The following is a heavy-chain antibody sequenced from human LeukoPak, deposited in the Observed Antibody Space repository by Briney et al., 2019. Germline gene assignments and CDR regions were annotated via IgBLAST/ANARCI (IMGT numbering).Heavy chain of an antibody. CDR1: GYTFDVYY. CDR2: INSNSGDT. J-gene: IGHJ4*02. D-gene: IGHD6-13*01. CDR3: ARDRTSTWYGGIDY. Sequence: ASVKVSCKASGYTFDVYYIHWVRQAPGQGLEWMGCINSNSGDTNHAQKFQGRVTMTRDTSITTAYMELSSLRFGDTAVYYCARDRTSTWYGGIDYWGQGTLVTVSS. V-gene: IGHV1-2*02.